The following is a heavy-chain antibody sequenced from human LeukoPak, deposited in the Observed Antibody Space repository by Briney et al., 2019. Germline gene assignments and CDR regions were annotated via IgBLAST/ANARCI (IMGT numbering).Heavy chain of an antibody. J-gene: IGHJ3*02. CDR1: GYTFTGYY. CDR2: INPNSGGT. V-gene: IGHV1-2*04. Sequence: ASVKVSCKASGYTFTGYYMHWVRQAPGQVLEWMGWINPNSGGTNYAQKFQGWVTMTRDTSISTAYMELSRLRSDDTAVYYCARGVGSKNDDFDIWGQGTMVTVSS. CDR3: ARGVGSKNDDFDI. D-gene: IGHD3-10*01.